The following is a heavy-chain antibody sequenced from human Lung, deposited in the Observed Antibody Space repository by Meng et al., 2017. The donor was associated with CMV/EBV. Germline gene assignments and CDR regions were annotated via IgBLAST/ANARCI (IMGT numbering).Heavy chain of an antibody. Sequence: GGSLRLSCAASGLTVSSYGMSWVRQAPGKGLEWVSSIGATAGGTYYADSVKGRFTISRDNAKNTLYLQMNSLRAEDTAVYYCAKYSAVGERLYYFDYWGQGTLVTGSS. CDR1: GLTVSSYG. V-gene: IGHV3-23*01. J-gene: IGHJ4*02. D-gene: IGHD2-21*01. CDR3: AKYSAVGERLYYFDY. CDR2: IGATAGGT.